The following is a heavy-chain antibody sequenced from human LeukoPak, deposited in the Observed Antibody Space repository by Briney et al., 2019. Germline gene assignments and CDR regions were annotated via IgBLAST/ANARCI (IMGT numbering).Heavy chain of an antibody. CDR1: GYTFTGYY. CDR3: ARDGWNGYYYMDV. D-gene: IGHD2-8*01. CDR2: INPNSGGT. Sequence: ASVKVSCKASGYTFTGYYMHWVRQAPGQGLEWMGWINPNSGGTNYAQKFQGRVTITTAESTSTAYMELSSLRSGDTAVYYCARDGWNGYYYMDVWGKGTTVTVSS. J-gene: IGHJ6*03. V-gene: IGHV1-2*02.